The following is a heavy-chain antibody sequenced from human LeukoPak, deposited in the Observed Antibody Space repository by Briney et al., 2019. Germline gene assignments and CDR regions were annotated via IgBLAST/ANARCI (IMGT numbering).Heavy chain of an antibody. CDR3: ARRISNNWIFDY. V-gene: IGHV4-31*03. D-gene: IGHD1-1*01. CDR2: IYYGGST. CDR1: GGSISSGGYY. J-gene: IGHJ4*02. Sequence: PSETLSLTCTVSGGSISSGGYYWSWIRQHPGKGLEWIGYIYYGGSTYYNPSLKNRVTISVDTSKNQFSLKLSSVTAADTAVYYCARRISNNWIFDYWGQGTLVTVSS.